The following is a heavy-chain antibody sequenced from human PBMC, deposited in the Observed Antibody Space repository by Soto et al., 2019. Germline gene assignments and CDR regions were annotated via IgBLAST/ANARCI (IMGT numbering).Heavy chain of an antibody. D-gene: IGHD2-21*02. CDR2: IYYSGST. Sequence: SETLSLTCTVCGGSISSYYWSWIRQPPGKGLEWIGYIYYSGSTNYNPSLKSRVTISVDTSKNQFSLKLSSVTAADTAVYYCARDCGGDCSDYYHYGMDVWGQGTTVTV. CDR3: ARDCGGDCSDYYHYGMDV. CDR1: GGSISSYY. J-gene: IGHJ6*02. V-gene: IGHV4-59*01.